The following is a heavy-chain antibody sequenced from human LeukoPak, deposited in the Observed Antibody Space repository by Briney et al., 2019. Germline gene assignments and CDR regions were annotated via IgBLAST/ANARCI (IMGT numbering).Heavy chain of an antibody. D-gene: IGHD6-13*01. CDR2: IKQDGSEK. J-gene: IGHJ6*02. CDR1: GFTFSRYW. CDR3: ARDGSSWYIVYYYYGMDV. V-gene: IGHV3-7*01. Sequence: AGSLRLSCAASGFTFSRYWMSWVRQAPGKGLEWVAYIKQDGSEKYYVDSVKGRFTISRDNAKNSLYLQMNSLRAEDTAVYYCARDGSSWYIVYYYYGMDVRGQGTTVTVSS.